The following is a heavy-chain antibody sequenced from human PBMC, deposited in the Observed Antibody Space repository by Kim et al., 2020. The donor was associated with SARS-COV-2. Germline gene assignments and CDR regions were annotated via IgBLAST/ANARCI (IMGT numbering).Heavy chain of an antibody. Sequence: GGSLRLSCAASGFTFSSYAMSWVRQAPGKGLEWVSAISGSGGSTYYADSVKGRFTISRDNSKNTLYLQMNSLRAEDTAVYYCATLLAGYYYDSSLLWEYYFDYWGQGTRVTVSS. CDR3: ATLLAGYYYDSSLLWEYYFDY. CDR1: GFTFSSYA. J-gene: IGHJ4*03. D-gene: IGHD3-22*01. CDR2: ISGSGGST. V-gene: IGHV3-23*01.